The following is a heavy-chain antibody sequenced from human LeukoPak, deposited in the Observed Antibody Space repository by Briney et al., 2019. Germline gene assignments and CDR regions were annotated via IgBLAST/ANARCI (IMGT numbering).Heavy chain of an antibody. CDR3: ARLGVADTENWFDP. Sequence: GRMYISGSTNYNPSLKRRLTMSVDTSKNQFSLKLTSVTAADTAVYYCARLGVADTENWFDPWGHGTLVTVSS. J-gene: IGHJ5*02. D-gene: IGHD6-19*01. CDR2: MYISGST. V-gene: IGHV4-59*10.